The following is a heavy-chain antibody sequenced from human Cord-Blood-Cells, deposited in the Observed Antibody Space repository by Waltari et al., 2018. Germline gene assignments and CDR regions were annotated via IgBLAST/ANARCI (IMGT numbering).Heavy chain of an antibody. Sequence: QLQLQESGPGLVKPSETLSLTCTVSGGSISSSSYYWGWIRQPPGKGLEWIGSIYYSGSTYYNPSLKSRVTISVDTSKNQFSLKLSSVTAADTAVYYCARVVYCSGGSCYSGWFDPWGQGTLVTVSS. V-gene: IGHV4-39*01. CDR2: IYYSGST. CDR3: ARVVYCSGGSCYSGWFDP. J-gene: IGHJ5*02. CDR1: GGSISSSSYY. D-gene: IGHD2-15*01.